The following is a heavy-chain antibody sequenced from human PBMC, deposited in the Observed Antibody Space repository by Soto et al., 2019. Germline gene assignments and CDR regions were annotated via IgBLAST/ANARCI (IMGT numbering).Heavy chain of an antibody. Sequence: QVQLVQSGAEVKKPGASVKVSCKASGYTFTSYGIIWVRQAPGQGLEWMGWISAYNGNTNYAQKLQGRVTMTTDTATSTAYMELRRLRSGDTAVYYCARDRGAYGMDVWGQGTTVTVSS. CDR1: GYTFTSYG. J-gene: IGHJ6*02. V-gene: IGHV1-18*01. CDR2: ISAYNGNT. CDR3: ARDRGAYGMDV.